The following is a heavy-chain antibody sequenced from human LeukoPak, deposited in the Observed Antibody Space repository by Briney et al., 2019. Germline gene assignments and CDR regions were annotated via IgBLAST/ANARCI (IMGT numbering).Heavy chain of an antibody. V-gene: IGHV3-30*18. CDR3: AKSGRSNNSGMDV. CDR1: GFTFSSYG. D-gene: IGHD6-13*01. J-gene: IGHJ6*02. CDR2: ISYDGSNK. Sequence: PGGSLRLSCAASGFTFSSYGMHWARQAPGKGLEWVAVISYDGSNKYYADSVKGRFTISRDNSKNTLYLQMNSLRAEDTAVYYCAKSGRSNNSGMDVWGQGTTVTVSS.